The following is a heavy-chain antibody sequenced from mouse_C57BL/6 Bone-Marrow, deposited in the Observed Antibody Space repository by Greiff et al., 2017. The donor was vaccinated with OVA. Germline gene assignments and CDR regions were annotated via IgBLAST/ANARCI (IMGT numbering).Heavy chain of an antibody. CDR1: GYTFTSYW. J-gene: IGHJ2*01. CDR3: ARGGHDYDGYFDY. V-gene: IGHV1-53*01. CDR2: INPSNGGT. D-gene: IGHD2-4*01. Sequence: QVQLQQSGTELVKPGASVKLSCKASGYTFTSYWMHWVKQRPGQGLEWIGNINPSNGGTNYNEKFKSKATLTVDKSSSTAYMQLSSLTSEDSAVYYCARGGHDYDGYFDYWGQGTTLTVSS.